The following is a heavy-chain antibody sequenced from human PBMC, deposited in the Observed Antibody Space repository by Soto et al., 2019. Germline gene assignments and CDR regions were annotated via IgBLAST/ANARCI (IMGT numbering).Heavy chain of an antibody. CDR1: GYTFTGYY. D-gene: IGHD4-17*01. CDR2: INPNSGGT. J-gene: IGHJ4*02. Sequence: ASVKVSCKASGYTFTGYYRHWVRQAPGQGLEWMGWINPNSGGTNYAQKFQGRVTMTRDTSISTAYMELSRLRSDDTAVYYCNIALSDDGGNGVGTTVVYFDGWGQGTLVTVCS. CDR3: NIALSDDGGNGVGTTVVYFDG. V-gene: IGHV1-2*02.